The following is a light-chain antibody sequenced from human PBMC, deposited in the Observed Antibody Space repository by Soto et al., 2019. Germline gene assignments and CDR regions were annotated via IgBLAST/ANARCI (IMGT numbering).Light chain of an antibody. CDR3: QQNVRYPPSWT. J-gene: IGKJ1*01. Sequence: ETVLTQSPGTLSLSPGERATLSCRASQSVSSSYLAWYQQKPGQAPRLLIYDASSRATGIPDRFSGSGSGTDFTLTISRLEPEDFAVYYYQQNVRYPPSWTFGQGTKVEIK. CDR1: QSVSSSY. V-gene: IGKV3-20*01. CDR2: DAS.